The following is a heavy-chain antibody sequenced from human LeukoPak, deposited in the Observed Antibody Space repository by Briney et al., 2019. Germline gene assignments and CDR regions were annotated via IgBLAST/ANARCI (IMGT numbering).Heavy chain of an antibody. CDR3: ARRKGTMVRGVRGYFDY. CDR2: INHSGST. V-gene: IGHV4-34*01. J-gene: IGHJ4*02. Sequence: SETLSLTCAVYGRSFSGYYWSWIRQPPGKGLEWIGEINHSGSTNYNPSLKSRVTISVDSSKNQFSLKLSSVTAADTAVYYCARRKGTMVRGVRGYFDYWGQGTLVTVSS. D-gene: IGHD3-10*01. CDR1: GRSFSGYY.